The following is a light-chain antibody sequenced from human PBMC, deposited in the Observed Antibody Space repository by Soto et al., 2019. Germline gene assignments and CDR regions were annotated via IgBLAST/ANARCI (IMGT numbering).Light chain of an antibody. CDR2: AAS. V-gene: IGKV1-39*01. CDR3: QQSYSTPMYT. Sequence: DIQMTQSQSSLSASVGDRVTITCRASQSISSYLNWYQQKPGKAPKLLIYAASSLQSGVPSRFSGSRSATDFTLTISSLQPEDFATYYCQQSYSTPMYTFGQGTKMEIK. J-gene: IGKJ2*01. CDR1: QSISSY.